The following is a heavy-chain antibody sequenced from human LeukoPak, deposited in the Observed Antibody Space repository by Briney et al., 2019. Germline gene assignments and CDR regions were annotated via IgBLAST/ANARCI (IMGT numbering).Heavy chain of an antibody. V-gene: IGHV1-2*02. CDR3: ARGGGTMIVVVITNFDY. CDR1: GYTFTGYY. Sequence: ASVKVSCKASGYTFTGYYMHWVRQAPGQGLEWMGWINPNSGGTNYAQKFQGRVTMTGDTSISTAYMELSRLRSDDTAVYYCARGGGTMIVVVITNFDYWGQGTLVTVSS. J-gene: IGHJ4*02. D-gene: IGHD3-22*01. CDR2: INPNSGGT.